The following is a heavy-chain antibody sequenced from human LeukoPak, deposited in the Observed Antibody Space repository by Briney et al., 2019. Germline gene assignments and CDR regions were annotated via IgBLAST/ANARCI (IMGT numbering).Heavy chain of an antibody. D-gene: IGHD6-19*01. CDR1: GFTFSSYW. Sequence: PGGSLRLSCAASGFTFSSYWMSWVRQAPGKGLEWVANIKQDGSEKYYVDSVKGRFTISRDNAKNSLYPQMNSLRAEDTAVYYCARISSSGWYLPYYYYYYMDVWGKGTTVTVSS. CDR2: IKQDGSEK. V-gene: IGHV3-7*01. CDR3: ARISSSGWYLPYYYYYYMDV. J-gene: IGHJ6*03.